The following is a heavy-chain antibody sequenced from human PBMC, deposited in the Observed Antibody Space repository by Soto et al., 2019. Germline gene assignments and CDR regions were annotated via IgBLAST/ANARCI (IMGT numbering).Heavy chain of an antibody. CDR2: IYYSGST. CDR3: DRGKTFEYDSSGLWIDP. V-gene: IGHV4-30-4*01. CDR1: GGSISSGDYY. J-gene: IGHJ5*02. Sequence: SETLSLTCTVSGGSISSGDYYWSCFRQPPGKGLRWSGYIYYSGSTYYNPSLNSRVTILVDTSTTQFSLKLSSVTAVDTAMSYCDRGKTFEYDSSGLWIDPWGEGTRVPV. D-gene: IGHD3-22*01.